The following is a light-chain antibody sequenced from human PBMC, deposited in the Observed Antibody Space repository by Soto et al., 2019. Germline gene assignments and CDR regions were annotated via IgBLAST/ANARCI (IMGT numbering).Light chain of an antibody. CDR2: GAS. CDR1: QSINSN. Sequence: EVLMTQSPATLSVSPGDRATLSCRASQSINSNLAWYQQQPGQAPRLLIYGASTRATAVLDRFSGSGSGTDFTLTITGLQSDDFAVYFCQQYSDWPITFGQGTRLDIK. J-gene: IGKJ5*01. V-gene: IGKV3-15*01. CDR3: QQYSDWPIT.